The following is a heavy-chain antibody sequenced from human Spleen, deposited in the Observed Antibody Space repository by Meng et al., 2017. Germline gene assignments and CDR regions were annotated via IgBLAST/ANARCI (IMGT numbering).Heavy chain of an antibody. D-gene: IGHD3-16*01. J-gene: IGHJ5*02. CDR3: ASGRFGWFDP. CDR2: IYYSGST. V-gene: IGHV4-31*03. Sequence: QVRLQEPAPGLVKPSPTLPLPCTFSGGYISSGGYYWGWIRQHPGKGLEWIGYIYYSGSTYYNPSLKSRDTISVDTSKNQFSLKLSSVTAADTAVYYCASGRFGWFDPWGQGTLVTVSS. CDR1: GGYISSGGYY.